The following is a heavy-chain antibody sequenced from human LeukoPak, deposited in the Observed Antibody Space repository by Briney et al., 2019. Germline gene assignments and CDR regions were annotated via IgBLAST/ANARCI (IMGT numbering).Heavy chain of an antibody. Sequence: PSETLSLTCAVYGGSFSGYYWSWIRQPPGKGLEWIGEINHSGSTNYNPSLKSRVTISVDTSKNQFSLKLSSVTAADTAVYYCARGADIAVVPAGLYYFDYWGQGTLVTVSS. CDR1: GGSFSGYY. CDR2: INHSGST. J-gene: IGHJ4*02. CDR3: ARGADIAVVPAGLYYFDY. D-gene: IGHD2-2*01. V-gene: IGHV4-34*01.